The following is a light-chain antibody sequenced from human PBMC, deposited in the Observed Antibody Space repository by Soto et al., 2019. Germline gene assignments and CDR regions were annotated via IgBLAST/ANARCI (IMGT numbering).Light chain of an antibody. J-gene: IGKJ1*01. CDR3: QQYNNWPFPSWT. V-gene: IGKV3-15*01. CDR2: GAS. CDR1: QSVSSN. Sequence: EIVMTQSPATLSVSPGERATLSCRASQSVSSNLAWYQQKPGQAPRLLIYGASTSATGIPARFSCSGSGTEFTLTISSLQSEAFAVYYCQQYNNWPFPSWTFGQGTKVEIK.